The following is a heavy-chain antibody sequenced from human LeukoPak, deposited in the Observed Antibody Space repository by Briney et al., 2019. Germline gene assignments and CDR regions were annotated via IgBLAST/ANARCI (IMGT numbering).Heavy chain of an antibody. Sequence: PGGSLRLSCAASGFTFASYAMSWVRQAPGQGLEWVSVIYDSGTTYYADSVKGRFLIFRDTSKNTVDLQMNSLRVEDTAVYYCAGRRSSGWYAYWGQGTLVTVSS. D-gene: IGHD6-19*01. V-gene: IGHV3-23*05. CDR3: AGRRSSGWYAY. CDR2: IYDSGTT. J-gene: IGHJ4*02. CDR1: GFTFASYA.